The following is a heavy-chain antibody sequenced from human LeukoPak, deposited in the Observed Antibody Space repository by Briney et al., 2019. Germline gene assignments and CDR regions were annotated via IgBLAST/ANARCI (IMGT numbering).Heavy chain of an antibody. CDR1: GYTFTSYA. J-gene: IGHJ4*02. V-gene: IGHV1-3*01. CDR2: INAGNGNT. CDR3: ARSPWNLKAMPLDY. D-gene: IGHD2-2*01. Sequence: ASVKASCKASGYTFTSYAMHWVRQAPGQRLEWMGWINAGNGNTKYSQKFQGRVTITRDTSASTAYMELSSLRSEDTAVYYCARSPWNLKAMPLDYWGQGTLVTVSS.